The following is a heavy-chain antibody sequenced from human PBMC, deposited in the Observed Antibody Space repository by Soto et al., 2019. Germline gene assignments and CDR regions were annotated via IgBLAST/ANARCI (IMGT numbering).Heavy chain of an antibody. CDR2: ISYSGRT. V-gene: IGHV4-39*01. J-gene: IGHJ4*02. CDR3: ARRRASDYGGNHHPYYFDR. Sequence: PSETLSLTCTVSGASIITDNYFWVWIRQSPRRGLELIGSISYSGRTYDNPSLQSRVTISIDASKNQFSLKLTSVTTADTAVYYCARRRASDYGGNHHPYYFDRWGQGALVTRLL. D-gene: IGHD4-17*01. CDR1: GASIITDNYF.